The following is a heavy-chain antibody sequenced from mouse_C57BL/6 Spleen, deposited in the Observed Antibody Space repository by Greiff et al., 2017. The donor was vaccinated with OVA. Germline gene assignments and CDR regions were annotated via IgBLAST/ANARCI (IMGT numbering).Heavy chain of an antibody. CDR1: GFTFSSYA. J-gene: IGHJ4*01. CDR3: TRDQEREGLRLYYAMDY. CDR2: ISSGGDYI. D-gene: IGHD2-4*01. V-gene: IGHV5-9-1*02. Sequence: EVKLVESGEGLVKPGGSLKLSCAASGFTFSSYAMSWVRQTPEKRLEWVAYISSGGDYIYYADTVKGRFTISRDNARNTLYLQMSSLKSEDTAMYYCTRDQEREGLRLYYAMDYWGQGTSVSVSS.